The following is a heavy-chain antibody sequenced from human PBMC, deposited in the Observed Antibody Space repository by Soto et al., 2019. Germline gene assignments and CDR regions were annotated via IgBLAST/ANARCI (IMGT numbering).Heavy chain of an antibody. CDR2: ISYDGSNK. D-gene: IGHD3-3*01. CDR1: GFTFSSYA. V-gene: IGHV3-30-3*01. Sequence: QVQLVESGGGVVQPGRSLRLSCAASGFTFSSYAMHWVRQAPGKGLEWVAVISYDGSNKYYADSVKGRFTISRDNSKNTLYLQMNSRRAEDTAVYYCARDPAITIFGVVIRHNWFDPWGQGTLVTVSS. CDR3: ARDPAITIFGVVIRHNWFDP. J-gene: IGHJ5*02.